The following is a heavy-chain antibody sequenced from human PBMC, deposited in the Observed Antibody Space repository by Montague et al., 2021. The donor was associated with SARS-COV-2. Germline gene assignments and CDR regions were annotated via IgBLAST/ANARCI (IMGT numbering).Heavy chain of an antibody. D-gene: IGHD3-10*01. J-gene: IGHJ5*02. Sequence: SETLSLTCTVSGGSMSEHYWAWIRQPPGKGLEWLAYIYYSGGINSNASLKSRVSMSVDTSKNQFSLKLTSVTAADTAVYYCARAVSVRRAVNWFDPWGQGTLVTVSS. CDR3: ARAVSVRRAVNWFDP. V-gene: IGHV4-59*11. CDR1: GGSMSEHY. CDR2: IYYSGGI.